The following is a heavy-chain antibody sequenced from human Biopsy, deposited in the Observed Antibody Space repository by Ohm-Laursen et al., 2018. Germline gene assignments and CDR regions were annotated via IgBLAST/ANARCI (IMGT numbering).Heavy chain of an antibody. J-gene: IGHJ4*02. V-gene: IGHV4-61*01. Sequence: SDTLSLTCTVSGDSVSSGSFYWTWIRQPPGQGLEYIGNIYDRGSTANYNPSLESRVTMSVDMPKNQFSLKLSSVTAADTAIYYCARGMRSSGWPYFDSWGQGTLVTVSS. CDR2: IYDRGSTA. CDR3: ARGMRSSGWPYFDS. CDR1: GDSVSSGSFY. D-gene: IGHD6-19*01.